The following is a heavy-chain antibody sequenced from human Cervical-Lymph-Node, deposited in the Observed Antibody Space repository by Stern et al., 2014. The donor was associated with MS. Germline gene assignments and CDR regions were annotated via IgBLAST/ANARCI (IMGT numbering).Heavy chain of an antibody. CDR3: ATVGTSDY. CDR1: GYSFTGYD. V-gene: IGHV1-2*06. J-gene: IGHJ4*02. CDR2: INPNSGGT. Sequence: VQLGQSGAEVKKPGASVKVSCTASGYSFTGYDRHWVRQAPGQGLEWMGRINPNSGGTNYEQKFEGRVTMTRATSINTAYMELSRLRSDDTAVYYCATVGTSDYWGQGTLVTVSS.